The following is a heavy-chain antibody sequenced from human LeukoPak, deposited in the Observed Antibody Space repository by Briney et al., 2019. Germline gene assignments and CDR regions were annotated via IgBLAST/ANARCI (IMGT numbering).Heavy chain of an antibody. D-gene: IGHD2-2*02. Sequence: SVKVSCKASGGTFSSYAISWVRQAPGQGLEWMGGIIPIFDTANYAQKFQGRVTITADESTSTAYMELSSLRSEDTAVYYCARRRYCSSTSCYTGMEYYFDYWGQGTLVTVSS. CDR2: IIPIFDTA. V-gene: IGHV1-69*13. J-gene: IGHJ4*02. CDR1: GGTFSSYA. CDR3: ARRRYCSSTSCYTGMEYYFDY.